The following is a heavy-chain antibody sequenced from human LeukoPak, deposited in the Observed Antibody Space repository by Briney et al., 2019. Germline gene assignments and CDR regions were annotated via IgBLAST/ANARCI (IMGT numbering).Heavy chain of an antibody. V-gene: IGHV3-23*01. CDR3: AKSANGWLQILNDY. CDR2: ISGSGGST. D-gene: IGHD5-24*01. CDR1: GFTFSSYG. Sequence: GGSLRLSCAASGFTFSSYGMSWVRQAPGKGLEWVSAISGSGGSTYYADSVKGRFTISRDNSKNTLYLQMNSLRAEDTAVYYCAKSANGWLQILNDYWGQGTLVTVSS. J-gene: IGHJ4*02.